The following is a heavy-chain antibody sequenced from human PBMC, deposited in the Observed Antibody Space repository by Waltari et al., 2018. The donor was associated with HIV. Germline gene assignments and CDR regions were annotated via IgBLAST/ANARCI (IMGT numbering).Heavy chain of an antibody. J-gene: IGHJ6*02. CDR3: ARGIPQSNWGHYYYGMDV. V-gene: IGHV3-33*01. CDR2: IWYDGSNK. CDR1: GINFCSFG. Sequence: QVQLVESGGGVVQPGRSLRPPCAASGINFCSFGMARVPQAPGKGLEWIAIIWYDGSNKYYGASVKGRFTISRDNSRNTLYLQMNSLRADETAVYYCARGIPQSNWGHYYYGMDVWGQGTTVTVSS. D-gene: IGHD7-27*01.